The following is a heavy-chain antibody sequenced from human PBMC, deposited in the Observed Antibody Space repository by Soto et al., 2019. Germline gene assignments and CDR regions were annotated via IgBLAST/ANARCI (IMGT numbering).Heavy chain of an antibody. CDR1: GFTFSNHW. CDR2: INSDGSTT. D-gene: IGHD6-19*01. J-gene: IGHJ4*02. CDR3: ARGYSSGPDY. V-gene: IGHV3-74*01. Sequence: EVQLVESGGGLVQPGGSLRLSCAASGFTFSNHWMHWVRQAPGKGLEWVSRINSDGSTTTYADSVKGRFTIFRHNAKNTLYLQLNSLRAEDKALYYCARGYSSGPDYWGQGTLVTVSS.